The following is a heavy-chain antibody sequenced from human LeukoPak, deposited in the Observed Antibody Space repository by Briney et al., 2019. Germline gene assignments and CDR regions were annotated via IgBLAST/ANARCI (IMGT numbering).Heavy chain of an antibody. J-gene: IGHJ4*02. D-gene: IGHD1-26*01. CDR1: GGSFSGYY. Sequence: PLETLFLTCAVYGGSFSGYYWSWIRQPPGKGLEWIGEINHSGSTNCNPSLKSRVTISADTSKNQFSLKLSSVTAAGTAVYYCARGLGEVGATLGNYWGQGTLVTVSS. V-gene: IGHV4-34*01. CDR2: INHSGST. CDR3: ARGLGEVGATLGNY.